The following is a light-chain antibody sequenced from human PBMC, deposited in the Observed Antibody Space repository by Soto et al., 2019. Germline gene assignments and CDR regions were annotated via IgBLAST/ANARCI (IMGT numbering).Light chain of an antibody. V-gene: IGKV3-20*01. Sequence: EIVLTQSPGTLSLSPGERATLSCRASQSVSSSYLAWYQQKPGQAPRLLIYGASSRATGIPDRFSGSGSGTDFTLIISRLEHADFTVYYCQQYGSSPYTFGQGTKLENK. J-gene: IGKJ2*01. CDR2: GAS. CDR1: QSVSSSY. CDR3: QQYGSSPYT.